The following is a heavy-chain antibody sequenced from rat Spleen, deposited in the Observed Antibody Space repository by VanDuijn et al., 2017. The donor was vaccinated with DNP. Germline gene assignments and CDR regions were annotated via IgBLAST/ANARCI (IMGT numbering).Heavy chain of an antibody. CDR2: ITNSGGST. J-gene: IGHJ1*01. CDR1: GFTFRNYY. Sequence: EVQLVESGGGLEQPGRSLKLSCAASGFTFRNYYMAWVRQAPTKGLEWVASITNSGGSTYYRDSVKGRFTISRDNAKSTLYLQMDSLRSKETATYYCKRDSGDWYFDFWGPGTMVTVSS. CDR3: KRDSGDWYFDF. V-gene: IGHV5S23*01. D-gene: IGHD1-1*01.